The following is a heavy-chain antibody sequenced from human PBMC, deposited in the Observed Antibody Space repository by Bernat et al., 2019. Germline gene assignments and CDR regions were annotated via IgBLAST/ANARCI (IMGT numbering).Heavy chain of an antibody. CDR1: GFTFSSYA. Sequence: EVQLVESGGGLVQPGGSLRLSCAASGFTFSSYAMSWVRQAPGKGLEWVSAISGSGGSTYYADCVKGRFTISRDNSQNTLYLQMNSLRAEDTAVYYCATDIYGSGSYIGYWGQGTLVTVSS. V-gene: IGHV3-23*04. CDR2: ISGSGGST. J-gene: IGHJ4*02. CDR3: ATDIYGSGSYIGY. D-gene: IGHD3-10*01.